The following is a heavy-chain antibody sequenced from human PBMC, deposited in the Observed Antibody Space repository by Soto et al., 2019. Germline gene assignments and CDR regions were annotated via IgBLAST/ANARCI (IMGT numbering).Heavy chain of an antibody. V-gene: IGHV1-18*01. CDR2: ITAYYGNT. CDR1: GYTFTNYD. CDR3: ARVGPIPMVRARGGFDP. Sequence: QVQLVQSGAEVKKPGASVKVSCKASGYTFTNYDITWVRQAPGQGLEWMGWITAYYGNTDYAQKFQGRVTMTTDTSTSTAYMELRSLRSDDTAVYYCARVGPIPMVRARGGFDPWGQGTRVTVSS. D-gene: IGHD3-10*01. J-gene: IGHJ5*02.